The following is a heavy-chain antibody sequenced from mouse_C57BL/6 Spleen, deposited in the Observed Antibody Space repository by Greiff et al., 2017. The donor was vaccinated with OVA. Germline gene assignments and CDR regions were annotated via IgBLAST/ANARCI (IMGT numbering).Heavy chain of an antibody. CDR3: ARGGGVYDYEAY. D-gene: IGHD2-4*01. Sequence: QVQLQQPGAELVRPGPSVKLSCKASGYTFTSYWMHWVKQRPGQGLEWIGVIDPSDSYTNYNQKFKGKATLTVDTSSSTAYMQLSSLTSEDSAVYYCARGGGVYDYEAYWGQGTLVTVSA. CDR2: IDPSDSYT. V-gene: IGHV1-59*01. J-gene: IGHJ3*01. CDR1: GYTFTSYW.